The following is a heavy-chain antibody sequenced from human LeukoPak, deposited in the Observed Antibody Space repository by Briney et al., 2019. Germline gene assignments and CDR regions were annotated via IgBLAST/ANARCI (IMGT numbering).Heavy chain of an antibody. V-gene: IGHV3-74*01. J-gene: IGHJ4*02. CDR3: ARRSSGSPPYYVDY. D-gene: IGHD1-26*01. Sequence: PGGSLRLSCAASGFTFSSYWMHWVRHAPGKGLVWVSRINSDGSTTNYADSVKGRFTISRDNAKNTLDLQMNSLRAEDTAVYYCARRSSGSPPYYVDYWGQGTLVTVSS. CDR2: INSDGSTT. CDR1: GFTFSSYW.